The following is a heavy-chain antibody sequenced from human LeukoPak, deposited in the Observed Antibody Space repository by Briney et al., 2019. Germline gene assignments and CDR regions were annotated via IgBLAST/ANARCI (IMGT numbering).Heavy chain of an antibody. CDR3: ARDLGKDQDTVVVPAAIPFGWFDP. CDR2: IIPIFGTA. Sequence: SVKVSCKASGGTFSSYAISWVRQAPGQGLEWMGGIIPIFGTANYAQKFQGRVTITTDESTSTAYMELSSLRSEDTAVYYCARDLGKDQDTVVVPAAIPFGWFDPWGQGTLVTVSS. V-gene: IGHV1-69*05. D-gene: IGHD2-2*02. CDR1: GGTFSSYA. J-gene: IGHJ5*02.